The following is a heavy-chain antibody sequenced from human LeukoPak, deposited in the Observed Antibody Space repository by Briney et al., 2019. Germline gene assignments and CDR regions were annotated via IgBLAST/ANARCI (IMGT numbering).Heavy chain of an antibody. Sequence: SVKVSCMASGGTFSSYAISWVRQAPGQGLEWMGGIIPIFGTANYAQQFQGRVTITADESTSTAYMELSSLRSEDTAVYYCARDFRDSSSWYGGWFDPWGQGTLVTVSS. D-gene: IGHD6-13*01. CDR2: IIPIFGTA. CDR1: GGTFSSYA. CDR3: ARDFRDSSSWYGGWFDP. J-gene: IGHJ5*02. V-gene: IGHV1-69*13.